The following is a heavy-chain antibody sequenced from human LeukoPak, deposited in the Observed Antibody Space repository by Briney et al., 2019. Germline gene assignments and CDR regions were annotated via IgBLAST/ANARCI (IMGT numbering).Heavy chain of an antibody. V-gene: IGHV3-23*01. D-gene: IGHD6-19*01. CDR2: ISGSGGST. CDR1: GFTFSSYV. J-gene: IGHJ5*02. Sequence: PGGSLRLSCAASGFTFSSYVMSWVRQAPGKGLEWVSAISGSGGSTYYADSVKGRFTISRDNSKNTLYLQMNSLRAEDAAVYYCAKDLSPSGSGWYNNWFDPWGQGTLVTVSS. CDR3: AKDLSPSGSGWYNNWFDP.